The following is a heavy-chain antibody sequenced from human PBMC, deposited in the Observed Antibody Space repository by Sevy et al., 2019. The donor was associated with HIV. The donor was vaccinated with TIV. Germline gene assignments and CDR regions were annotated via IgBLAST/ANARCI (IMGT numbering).Heavy chain of an antibody. CDR3: ASQDIVVVPAAKSPNDTPDYYYYYGMDV. CDR2: ISAYNGNT. J-gene: IGHJ6*02. D-gene: IGHD2-2*01. V-gene: IGHV1-18*01. Sequence: ASVKVSCKASGYTFTSYGISWVRQAPGQGLEWMGWISAYNGNTNYAQKLQGRVTMTTDTSTSTAYMELRSLRSDDTAVYYCASQDIVVVPAAKSPNDTPDYYYYYGMDVWCQGTTVTVSS. CDR1: GYTFTSYG.